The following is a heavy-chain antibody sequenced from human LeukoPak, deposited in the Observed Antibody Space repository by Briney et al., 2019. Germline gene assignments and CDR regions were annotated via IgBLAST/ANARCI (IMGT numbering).Heavy chain of an antibody. J-gene: IGHJ4*02. V-gene: IGHV1-2*02. CDR1: GYTFTGYY. D-gene: IGHD3-22*01. Sequence: ASVKVSCKASGYTFTGYYMHWVRQAPGQGLEWMGWIKPNNGGTNYAQKFQGRVTMTRDTSISTAYMELSSLRSEDTAVYYCAASPDYYDSSGYSYYFDYWGQGTLVTVSS. CDR3: AASPDYYDSSGYSYYFDY. CDR2: IKPNNGGT.